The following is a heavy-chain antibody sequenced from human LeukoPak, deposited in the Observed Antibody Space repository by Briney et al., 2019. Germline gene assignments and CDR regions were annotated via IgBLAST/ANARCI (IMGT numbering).Heavy chain of an antibody. V-gene: IGHV1-69*04. CDR1: GGTFSSYA. Sequence: SVKVSCKASGGTFSSYAISWVRQAPGRGLEWMGRIIPILGIANYAQRFQGRVTITADKSTSTAYMELSSLRSEDTAVYYCARDVLDYSNGRDDYWGQGTLVTVSS. D-gene: IGHD4-4*01. J-gene: IGHJ4*02. CDR3: ARDVLDYSNGRDDY. CDR2: IIPILGIA.